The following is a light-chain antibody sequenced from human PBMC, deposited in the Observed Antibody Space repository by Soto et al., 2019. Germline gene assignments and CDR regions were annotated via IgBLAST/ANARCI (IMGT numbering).Light chain of an antibody. J-gene: IGKJ2*01. Sequence: AIPMTQSPPSLSASVGDRVIITCRASQDIRVDVGWLQQRPGHAPNLLIYAASTLHTGVPSTFTGSGSGTDSTLTINDLQPDEVATYFCLQDYDFPNTFGQGTKLEI. V-gene: IGKV1-6*01. CDR2: AAS. CDR1: QDIRVD. CDR3: LQDYDFPNT.